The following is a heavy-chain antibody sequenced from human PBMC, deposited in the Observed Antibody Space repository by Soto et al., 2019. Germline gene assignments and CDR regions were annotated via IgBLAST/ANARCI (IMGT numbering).Heavy chain of an antibody. V-gene: IGHV1-69*13. D-gene: IGHD3-22*01. CDR2: IIPIFGTA. Sequence: SVKVSCKASGGTFSSYAISWVRQAPGQGLEWMGGIIPIFGTANYAQKFQGRVTITADESTSTAYMELSSLRSEDTAVYYCARSEHYYDSSGFNYWGQGTLVTAPQ. CDR3: ARSEHYYDSSGFNY. CDR1: GGTFSSYA. J-gene: IGHJ4*02.